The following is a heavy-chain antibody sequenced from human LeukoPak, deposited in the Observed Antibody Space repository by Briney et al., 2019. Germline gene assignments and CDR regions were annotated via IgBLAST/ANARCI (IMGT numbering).Heavy chain of an antibody. Sequence: SETLSLTCGLSGYSISSGYYWGWIRQPPGKGLEWMGSLYHSGNTYYNPSLKSRVTISVDTSKNQFSLKLSSVTAADTAVYYCARAAEIGTLGYFQHWGQGTLVTVSS. J-gene: IGHJ1*01. V-gene: IGHV4-38-2*01. CDR2: LYHSGNT. CDR3: ARAAEIGTLGYFQH. CDR1: GYSISSGYY. D-gene: IGHD6-13*01.